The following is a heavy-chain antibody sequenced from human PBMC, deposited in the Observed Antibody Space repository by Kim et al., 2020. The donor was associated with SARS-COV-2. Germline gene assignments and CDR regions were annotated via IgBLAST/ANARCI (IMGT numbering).Heavy chain of an antibody. D-gene: IGHD1-26*01. CDR1: GDTFSSYA. J-gene: IGHJ3*02. CDR3: AKVRSGSYRDAFYI. Sequence: SVKVSCKASGDTFSSYAISWVRQAPGQGLEWMGGIIPIFGTANYAQKFQGRVTITADESTSTAYMELSSLRSEDTAVYYCAKVRSGSYRDAFYIWGQGTMVTVSS. V-gene: IGHV1-69*13. CDR2: IIPIFGTA.